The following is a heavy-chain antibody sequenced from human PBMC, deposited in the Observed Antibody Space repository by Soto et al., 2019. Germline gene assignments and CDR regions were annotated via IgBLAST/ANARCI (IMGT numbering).Heavy chain of an antibody. V-gene: IGHV3-74*01. Sequence: EVQLVESGGGLVQPGGSLRLSCAASGFTFSSYWMHWVRQAPGKGLVWVSRINSDGSSTSYADSVKGRFTISRDNAKNTLYLQMNSLRAEDTAVYYCARMYYDILTDWAAFDIWGQGTMVTVSS. CDR1: GFTFSSYW. CDR3: ARMYYDILTDWAAFDI. CDR2: INSDGSST. J-gene: IGHJ3*02. D-gene: IGHD3-9*01.